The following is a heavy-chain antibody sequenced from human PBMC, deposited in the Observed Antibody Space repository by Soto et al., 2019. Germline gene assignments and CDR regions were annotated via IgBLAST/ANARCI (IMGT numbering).Heavy chain of an antibody. J-gene: IGHJ4*02. D-gene: IGHD6-19*01. CDR3: ARDLRGSGWYDY. Sequence: ASVKVSCKASGYTFTNYAMHWVRQAPGQRLEWMGWINTGNGDTKYSQKFQGRVTITMDTSASTAYMELSSLRSEDTAVYYCARDLRGSGWYDYWGQGTLVTVSS. CDR1: GYTFTNYA. CDR2: INTGNGDT. V-gene: IGHV1-3*04.